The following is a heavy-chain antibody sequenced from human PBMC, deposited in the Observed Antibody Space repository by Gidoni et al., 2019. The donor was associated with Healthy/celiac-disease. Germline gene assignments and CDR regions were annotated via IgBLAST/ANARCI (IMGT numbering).Heavy chain of an antibody. J-gene: IGHJ4*02. CDR2: ITPSGGST. CDR3: ARGGYSYGYEDY. CDR1: GYTFTSYY. D-gene: IGHD5-18*01. Sequence: VQLVQSGAEVKKPGASVKVSCKASGYTFTSYYMHWVRQAPGPGLEWMGIITPSGGSTSYAQKFQGRVTMTRDTSTSTVYMELSSLRSEDTAVYYCARGGYSYGYEDYWGQGTLVTVSS. V-gene: IGHV1-46*01.